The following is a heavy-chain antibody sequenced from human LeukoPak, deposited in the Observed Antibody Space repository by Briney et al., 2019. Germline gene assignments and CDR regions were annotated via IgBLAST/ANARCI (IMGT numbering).Heavy chain of an antibody. D-gene: IGHD3-10*01. CDR3: AISRPPYYYGSGSNDY. V-gene: IGHV4-38-2*02. J-gene: IGHJ4*02. CDR1: GFSITSGYF. Sequence: PSETLSLTCTVSGFSITSGYFWGWVRQPPGKGLEWIGNIYHSGTTYYNPSLRSRVTISIDASKNQFSLRLSSVTAADTAVYYCAISRPPYYYGSGSNDYWGQGTLVTVSS. CDR2: IYHSGTT.